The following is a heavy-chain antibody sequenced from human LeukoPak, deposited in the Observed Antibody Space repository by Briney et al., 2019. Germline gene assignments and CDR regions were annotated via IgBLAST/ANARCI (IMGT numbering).Heavy chain of an antibody. CDR2: IYYSGST. Sequence: SSETLSLTCTVSGGSISSYYWSWIRQPPGKGLEWIGYIYYSGSTNYDPSLKSRVTISVDTSKNQFSLKMSSVTAADTAVYYCARARDGHINNWFDPWGQGTLVTVSS. J-gene: IGHJ5*02. D-gene: IGHD5-24*01. V-gene: IGHV4-59*01. CDR1: GGSISSYY. CDR3: ARARDGHINNWFDP.